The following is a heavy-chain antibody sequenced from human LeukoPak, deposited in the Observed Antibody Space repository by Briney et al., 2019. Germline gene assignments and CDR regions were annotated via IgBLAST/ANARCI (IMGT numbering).Heavy chain of an antibody. D-gene: IGHD6-13*01. CDR3: AKGAGFSSSWYLGWFAP. J-gene: IGHJ5*02. CDR2: INPSGGNT. Sequence: GASVKVSCKASGYTFTSYYMHWVRQAPGQGLEWRGIINPSGGNTAYAQKFQGRVTMTRHMSTSTVYMELSSLRSEDTAVYYCAKGAGFSSSWYLGWFAPWGQGTLVTVSS. V-gene: IGHV1-46*01. CDR1: GYTFTSYY.